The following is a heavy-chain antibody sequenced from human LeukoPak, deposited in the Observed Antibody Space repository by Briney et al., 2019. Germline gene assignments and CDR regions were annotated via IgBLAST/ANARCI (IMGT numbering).Heavy chain of an antibody. CDR2: IIPILGIA. D-gene: IGHD4-17*01. CDR3: ASFSTVTEYDY. V-gene: IGHV1-69*04. J-gene: IGHJ4*02. Sequence: EASVKVSCKASGGTFSSYAISWLRQAPGQGLEWMGRIIPILGIANYAQKFQGRVTITADKSTSTAYMELSSLRSEDTAVYYCASFSTVTEYDYWGQGTLVTVSS. CDR1: GGTFSSYA.